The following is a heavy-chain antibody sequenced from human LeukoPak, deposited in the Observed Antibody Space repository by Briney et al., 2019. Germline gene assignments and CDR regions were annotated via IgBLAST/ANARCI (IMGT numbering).Heavy chain of an antibody. D-gene: IGHD6-13*01. V-gene: IGHV3-23*01. CDR1: GFTFSSYA. J-gene: IGHJ4*02. CDR2: ISNSGGIT. Sequence: GGSLRLSCAASGFTFSSYAMSWVRQAPGKGLEWVADISNSGGITMYADSVKGRFTISRDNSKNTLYLQMNSLRAEDTAVYYCAKVHSAAADYWGQGTLVTVSS. CDR3: AKVHSAAADY.